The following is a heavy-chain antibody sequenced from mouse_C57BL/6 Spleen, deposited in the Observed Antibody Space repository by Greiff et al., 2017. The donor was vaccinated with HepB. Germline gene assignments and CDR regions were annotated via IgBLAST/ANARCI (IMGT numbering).Heavy chain of an antibody. CDR2: IYPGDGDT. Sequence: VQLQQSGPELVKPGASVKISCKASGYAFSSSWMNWVKQRPGKGLEWIGRIYPGDGDTNYNGKFKGKATLTADESSSTAYMQISSLTSEDSAFYFCARGGYHFDYWGQGTTLTVSS. J-gene: IGHJ2*01. D-gene: IGHD2-2*01. CDR1: GYAFSSSW. V-gene: IGHV1-82*01. CDR3: ARGGYHFDY.